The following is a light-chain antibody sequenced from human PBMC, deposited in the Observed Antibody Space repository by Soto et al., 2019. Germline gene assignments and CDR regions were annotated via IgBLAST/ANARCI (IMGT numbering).Light chain of an antibody. Sequence: QSALTKPASVSGSPGQSITISCTGTSSDVGGYNYVSWYQQHPGKAPKLMIYEVSNRPSGVSNRFSGSKSGNTASLTISGLPAEDEAEYYCSSYTSSSTLFVVGTGTKLTVL. J-gene: IGLJ1*01. CDR2: EVS. CDR3: SSYTSSSTLFV. V-gene: IGLV2-14*01. CDR1: SSDVGGYNY.